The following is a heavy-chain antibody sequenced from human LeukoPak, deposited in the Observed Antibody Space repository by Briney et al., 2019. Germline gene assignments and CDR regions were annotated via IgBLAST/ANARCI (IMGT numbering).Heavy chain of an antibody. CDR3: AKWPDYGSGSSLDY. CDR2: MGCCDSVT. D-gene: IGHD3-10*01. J-gene: IGHJ4*02. V-gene: IGHV3-23*01. Sequence: GGSLRLSCAASGFTLSSYAMSWVRQAPGKGLEWASGMGCCDSVTYYTDSVKGRFTISRDNSENTLYLQMNSLRAEDTAVYYCAKWPDYGSGSSLDYWGQGTLVTVSS. CDR1: GFTLSSYA.